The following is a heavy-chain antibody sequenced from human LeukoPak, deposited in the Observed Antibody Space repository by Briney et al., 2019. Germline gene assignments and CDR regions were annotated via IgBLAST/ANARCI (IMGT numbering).Heavy chain of an antibody. J-gene: IGHJ4*02. CDR1: GFTFDDYA. V-gene: IGHV3-43D*04. CDR3: AKDYCSSTSCYFDY. CDR2: ISWDGGST. Sequence: QPGRSLRLSCTASGFTFDDYAMHWVRHAPGKGLEWVSLISWDGGSTYYADSVKGRFTISRDNSKNSLYLQMNSLRAEDTALCYCAKDYCSSTSCYFDYWGQGTLVTVSS. D-gene: IGHD2-2*01.